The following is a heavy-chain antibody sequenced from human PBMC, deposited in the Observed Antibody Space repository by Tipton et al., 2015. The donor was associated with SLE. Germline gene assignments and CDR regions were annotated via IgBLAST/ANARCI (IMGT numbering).Heavy chain of an antibody. Sequence: GLVKPSETLSLTCTVSGGSISSYYWSWIRQPPGKGPEWIGTIYYSGSTYYYPSLKSRITISVDTSKNQFSLEVRSVTAADTAVYYCVRLRSKVLIDYWGQGTLVTVSS. CDR2: IYYSGST. D-gene: IGHD2-8*01. J-gene: IGHJ4*02. CDR3: VRLRSKVLIDY. V-gene: IGHV4-59*12. CDR1: GGSISSYY.